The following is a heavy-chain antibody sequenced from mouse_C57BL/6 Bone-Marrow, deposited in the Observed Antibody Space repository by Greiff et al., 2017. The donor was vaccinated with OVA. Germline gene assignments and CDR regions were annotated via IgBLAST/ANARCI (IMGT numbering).Heavy chain of an antibody. CDR2: ISSGGDYI. J-gene: IGHJ3*01. V-gene: IGHV5-9-1*02. Sequence: EVHLVESGEGLVKPGGSLKLSCAASGFTFSSYAMSWVRQTPEKRLEWVAYISSGGDYIYYADTVQGRFTISRDNARNTLYLQMSSLKSEDTAMYYCTRDGGVYGNYPWFAYWGQGTLVTVSA. D-gene: IGHD2-1*01. CDR3: TRDGGVYGNYPWFAY. CDR1: GFTFSSYA.